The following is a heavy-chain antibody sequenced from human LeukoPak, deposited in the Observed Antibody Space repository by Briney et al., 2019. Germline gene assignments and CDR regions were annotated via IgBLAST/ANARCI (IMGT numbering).Heavy chain of an antibody. V-gene: IGHV4-30-4*08. CDR1: GGSISSGDYY. CDR3: TASRVLYYYYYMDV. D-gene: IGHD2/OR15-2a*01. Sequence: SQTLSLTCTVSGGSISSGDYYWSWIRQPPGKGLEWIGYIYYSGSTYYNPSLKSRVTISVDTSKNQFSLKLSSVTAADTAVYYCTASRVLYYYYYMDVWGKGTTVTVSS. J-gene: IGHJ6*03. CDR2: IYYSGST.